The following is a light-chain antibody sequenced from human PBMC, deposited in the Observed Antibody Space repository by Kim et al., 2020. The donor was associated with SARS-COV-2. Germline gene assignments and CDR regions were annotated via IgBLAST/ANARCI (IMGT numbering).Light chain of an antibody. CDR1: RSDVGAYNY. CDR3: SSYAGSNYYV. V-gene: IGLV2-8*01. CDR2: EFN. J-gene: IGLJ1*01. Sequence: QSVPLSSTGTRSDVGAYNYVSWYQQHPGKAPKLMIHEFNKRPSGVPDRFSGSKSGNTASLTVSGLQADDEADYYCSSYAGSNYYVFGTGTKVTVL.